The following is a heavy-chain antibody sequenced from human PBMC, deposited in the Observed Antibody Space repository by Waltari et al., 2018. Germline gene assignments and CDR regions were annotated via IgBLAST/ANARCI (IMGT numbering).Heavy chain of an antibody. V-gene: IGHV4-39*01. D-gene: IGHD3-22*01. Sequence: QLQLQESGPGLVKPSETLSLTCTVSGGSISSSSYYWGWIRQPPGKGLEWIGSIYYSGSTYYNPSLKSRVTISVETSKNQFSLKLSSVTAADTAVYYCARLRYYDSSGYIYDAFDIWGQGTMVTVSS. CDR2: IYYSGST. J-gene: IGHJ3*02. CDR1: GGSISSSSYY. CDR3: ARLRYYDSSGYIYDAFDI.